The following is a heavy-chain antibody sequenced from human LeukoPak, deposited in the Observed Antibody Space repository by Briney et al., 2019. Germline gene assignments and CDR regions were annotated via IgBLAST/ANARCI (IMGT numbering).Heavy chain of an antibody. D-gene: IGHD6-25*01. Sequence: PGGSLRLSCAASGFTFSSYSMNWVRRAPGKGLEWVSYISSSGITIYYADSVKGRFTISRDTVKNSLYLQMKSLRAEDTAVYYCARDAEQRGYFDYWGQGTLVTVSS. CDR2: ISSSGITI. V-gene: IGHV3-48*04. CDR3: ARDAEQRGYFDY. CDR1: GFTFSSYS. J-gene: IGHJ4*02.